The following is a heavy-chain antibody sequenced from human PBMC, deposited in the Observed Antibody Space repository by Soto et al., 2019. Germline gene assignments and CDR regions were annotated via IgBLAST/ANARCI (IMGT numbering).Heavy chain of an antibody. Sequence: QTLSLTCAISGDSVSSNTASWNWIRQSPSRGLEWLGRTYFRSKWYNDYAVSVKSRIIISPDTSNNQFSLQLNSVTPEDTAVYFCAKGDNLGPKTGYAVDPWGQGIMVTVSS. CDR2: TYFRSKWYN. D-gene: IGHD5-12*01. V-gene: IGHV6-1*01. CDR3: AKGDNLGPKTGYAVDP. CDR1: GDSVSSNTAS. J-gene: IGHJ5*02.